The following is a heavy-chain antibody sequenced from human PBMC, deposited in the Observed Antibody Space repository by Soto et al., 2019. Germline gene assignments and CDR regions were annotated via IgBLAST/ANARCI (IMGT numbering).Heavy chain of an antibody. CDR2: INASGGST. Sequence: ASVKVSCKASGYTFTSYYMHWVRQAPGQGLEWMGIINASGGSTSYAQKFQGRVTMTRDTSTSTVYMELSSPRSEDTAVYYWARGARGYSYGYAYYFDYGGQGTLVPVPS. J-gene: IGHJ4*02. CDR3: ARGARGYSYGYAYYFDY. V-gene: IGHV1-46*01. CDR1: GYTFTSYY. D-gene: IGHD5-18*01.